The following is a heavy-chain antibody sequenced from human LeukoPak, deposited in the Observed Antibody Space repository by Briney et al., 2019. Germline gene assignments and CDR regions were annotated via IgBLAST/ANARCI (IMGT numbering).Heavy chain of an antibody. CDR3: ARDDPTAEGWFDP. CDR2: IYTSGST. CDR1: GGSISSGSYY. J-gene: IGHJ5*02. Sequence: SETLSLTCTVSGGSISSGSYYWSWTRQPAGKGLEWIGRIYTSGSTNYNPSLKSRVTISVDTSKNQFSLKLSSVTAADTAVYYCARDDPTAEGWFDPWGQGTLVTVSS. V-gene: IGHV4-61*02.